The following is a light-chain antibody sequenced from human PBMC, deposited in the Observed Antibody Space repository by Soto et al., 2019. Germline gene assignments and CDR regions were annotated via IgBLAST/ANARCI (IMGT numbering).Light chain of an antibody. V-gene: IGLV2-14*01. CDR3: SSYTSSSFVV. Sequence: QAVVTQPASVSGSPGQSITISCTGTSSDVGGYNYVSWYQQHPGKAPKLMIYDVSNRPSGVSNRFSGSKSGNTASLTISGLQAEDEADYYYSSYTSSSFVVFGGGTKLTVL. CDR1: SSDVGGYNY. J-gene: IGLJ2*01. CDR2: DVS.